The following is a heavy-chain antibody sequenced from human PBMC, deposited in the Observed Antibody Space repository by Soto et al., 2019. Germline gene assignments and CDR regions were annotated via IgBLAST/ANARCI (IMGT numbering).Heavy chain of an antibody. CDR2: ISRSDDKT. Sequence: GGSLRLSCAASGFTFSSHAMSWVRQGPGKGPEWVSSISRSDDKTYYADSVKGRFTLSRDTAQNTLYLEMNSLRAEDTAVFYCAKDLPQDDNSGYYENFDCWSQGTLVTVSS. J-gene: IGHJ4*02. CDR1: GFTFSSHA. CDR3: AKDLPQDDNSGYYENFDC. D-gene: IGHD3-22*01. V-gene: IGHV3-23*01.